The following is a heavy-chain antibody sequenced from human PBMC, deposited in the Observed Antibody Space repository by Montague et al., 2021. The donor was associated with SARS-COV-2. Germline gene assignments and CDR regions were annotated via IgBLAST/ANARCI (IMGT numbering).Heavy chain of an antibody. D-gene: IGHD2-15*01. V-gene: IGHV4-59*01. CDR1: GGSISSYY. J-gene: IGHJ5*02. CDR3: ARRSVGYFSGGSCYSAFDP. Sequence: SETLSLTCTVSGGSISSYYWSWIRQPPGKGLEWIGYIYYGWSTNYNPSLKSRVTISVDTSKNQFSLKLSSVTAADTAVYYCARRSVGYFSGGSCYSAFDPWGQGTLVTVSS. CDR2: IYYGWST.